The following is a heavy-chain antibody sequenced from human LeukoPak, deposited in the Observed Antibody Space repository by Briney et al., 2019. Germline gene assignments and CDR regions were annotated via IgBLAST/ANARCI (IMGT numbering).Heavy chain of an antibody. D-gene: IGHD3-22*01. J-gene: IGHJ3*02. CDR1: GGSISSYY. CDR3: ASSDHYDSSGFGLDAFDI. V-gene: IGHV4-59*08. Sequence: SETLSLTCTVSGGSISSYYWSWIRQPPGKGLEWIGYIYNSGSTNYNPSLKSRVTISLDTSKNQFSLRLSSVTAADTAVYYCASSDHYDSSGFGLDAFDIWGQGTMVTVSS. CDR2: IYNSGST.